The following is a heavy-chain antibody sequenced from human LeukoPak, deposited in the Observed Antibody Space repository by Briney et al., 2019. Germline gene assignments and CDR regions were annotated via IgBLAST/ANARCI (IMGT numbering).Heavy chain of an antibody. CDR3: RADRPGI. D-gene: IGHD6-6*01. Sequence: SGGSLRLSCAASGFTFDDYAMHWVRQAPGKGLEWVSGISWNSGSIGYADSVKGRFTISRDNAKNSLYLQMNSLKTEDTAVYYCRADRPGIWGQGTMVTVSS. CDR2: ISWNSGSI. CDR1: GFTFDDYA. V-gene: IGHV3-9*01. J-gene: IGHJ3*02.